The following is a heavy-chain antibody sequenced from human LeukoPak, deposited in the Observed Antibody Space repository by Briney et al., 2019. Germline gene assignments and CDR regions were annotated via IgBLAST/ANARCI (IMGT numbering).Heavy chain of an antibody. CDR3: GGAAAGNIDY. J-gene: IGHJ4*02. V-gene: IGHV4-59*01. Sequence: SETLSLTCTVSGGSISSYYWSWIRQPPGKGLEWIGYIYYSGSTNYNPSLKSRVTISVDTSKNQFSLKLSSVTAADTAVYYCGGAAAGNIDYWGQGTLVTVSS. D-gene: IGHD6-13*01. CDR1: GGSISSYY. CDR2: IYYSGST.